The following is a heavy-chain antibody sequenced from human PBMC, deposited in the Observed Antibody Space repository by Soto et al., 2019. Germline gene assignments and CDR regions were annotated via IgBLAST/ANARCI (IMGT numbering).Heavy chain of an antibody. J-gene: IGHJ6*02. D-gene: IGHD6-13*01. CDR1: GFTFSSYG. CDR3: ARDTVTARSLSSSWYVHYYYYGMDV. Sequence: QVQLVESGGGVVQPGRSLRLSCAASGFTFSSYGMHWVCQAPGKGLEWVAVIWYDGSNKYYADSVKGRFTISRDNSKNTLYLQMNRLRAEDTAVYYCARDTVTARSLSSSWYVHYYYYGMDVWGQGTTVTVSS. CDR2: IWYDGSNK. V-gene: IGHV3-33*01.